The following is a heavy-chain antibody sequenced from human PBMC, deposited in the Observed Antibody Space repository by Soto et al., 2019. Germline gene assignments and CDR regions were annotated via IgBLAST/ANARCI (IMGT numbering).Heavy chain of an antibody. CDR1: GGSISGINW. CDR3: AGFGGRMDV. CDR2: VYHSGTT. D-gene: IGHD3-10*01. Sequence: QVQLQESGPGLVKPSGTLSLTCAVSGGSISGINWWSWVRQPPGKGLEWIGEVYHSGTTNYNPSLTRRVPISVDTSKNQSSLKLSSVTAADTAVYYCAGFGGRMDVWGPGPTVTVSS. V-gene: IGHV4-4*02. J-gene: IGHJ6*02.